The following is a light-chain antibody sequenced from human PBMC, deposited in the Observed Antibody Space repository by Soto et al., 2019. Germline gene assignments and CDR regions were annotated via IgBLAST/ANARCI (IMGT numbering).Light chain of an antibody. CDR2: AAS. CDR3: QQSYSTPFT. V-gene: IGKV1-39*01. CDR1: QSISSY. Sequence: DIQMTQSPSSLSESVGDRVTITCRASQSISSYLNWYQQKPGKAPKLLIYAASSLQSGVPSRVSGSGSGTDFTLTIRSLQPEDFATYYCQQSYSTPFTFGPGTKVDIK. J-gene: IGKJ3*01.